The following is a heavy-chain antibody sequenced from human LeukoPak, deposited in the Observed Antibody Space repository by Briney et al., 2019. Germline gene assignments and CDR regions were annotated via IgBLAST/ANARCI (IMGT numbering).Heavy chain of an antibody. CDR1: GGSINYDY. D-gene: IGHD2-21*02. J-gene: IGHJ4*02. Sequence: SETLSLTCTVSGGSINYDYWSWIRQSPGKRLEWIGYIHYSGATNYSPSLNSRVTISVDTCKNQFSLKLSSVTAADTALYYCATLRGASTAVFDSWGQGTLVTVSS. V-gene: IGHV4-59*08. CDR3: ATLRGASTAVFDS. CDR2: IHYSGAT.